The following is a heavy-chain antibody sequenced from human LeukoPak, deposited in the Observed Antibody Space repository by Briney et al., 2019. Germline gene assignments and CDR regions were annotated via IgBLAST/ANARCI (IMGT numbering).Heavy chain of an antibody. J-gene: IGHJ4*02. V-gene: IGHV3-15*01. D-gene: IGHD5-12*01. Sequence: GGSLRLSCAAPGFAFSNAWMSWVRQAPGKGLEWVGRIKSKTDGETTDYAAPVKGRFTISRDDSKNTLYLQMNSLKTEDTAVYYCTTGGYGSQFDYWGQGTLVTVSS. CDR3: TTGGYGSQFDY. CDR2: IKSKTDGETT. CDR1: GFAFSNAW.